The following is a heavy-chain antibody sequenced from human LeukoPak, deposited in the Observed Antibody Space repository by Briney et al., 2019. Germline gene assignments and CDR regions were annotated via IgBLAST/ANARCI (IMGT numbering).Heavy chain of an antibody. Sequence: PSETLSLTCTVSGDSISSSSYYWGWIRQPPGKGLEWIGGIFYSGSTYYNPSLERRVTISVDTSKNQFSLKQSSVTAAVTAVFYCARHLITAAAGTLSNYFDYWGQGTLVTVSS. D-gene: IGHD1-1*01. J-gene: IGHJ4*02. CDR1: GDSISSSSYY. CDR2: IFYSGST. V-gene: IGHV4-39*01. CDR3: ARHLITAAAGTLSNYFDY.